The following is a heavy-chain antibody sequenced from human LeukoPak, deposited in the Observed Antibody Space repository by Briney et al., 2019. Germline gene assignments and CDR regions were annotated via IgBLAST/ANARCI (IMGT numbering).Heavy chain of an antibody. CDR1: GGSISSGGYY. J-gene: IGHJ4*02. CDR2: IYYSGST. Sequence: SQTLSLTCTVSGGSISSGGYYWSWIRQHPGKGLEWIGYIYYSGSTYYNPSLKSRVTISVDTSKNQFSLKLSSVTAADTAVYYCASHDLGRLLFDYWGQGTLVTVSS. D-gene: IGHD2-21*01. V-gene: IGHV4-31*03. CDR3: ASHDLGRLLFDY.